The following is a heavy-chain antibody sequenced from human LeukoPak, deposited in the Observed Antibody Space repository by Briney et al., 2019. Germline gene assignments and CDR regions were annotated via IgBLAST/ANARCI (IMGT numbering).Heavy chain of an antibody. V-gene: IGHV4-39*07. CDR2: IYYSGST. CDR3: ARNDCSSSSCRIDY. J-gene: IGHJ4*02. CDR1: GGSISSSVYY. Sequence: SETLSLTCTVSGGSISSSVYYWDWIRQPPGKGLEWIGSIYYSGSTYYNPSLKSRVTISVDTSKNQFSLKLSSVTAADTAVYYCARNDCSSSSCRIDYWGQGTLVTVSS. D-gene: IGHD2-2*01.